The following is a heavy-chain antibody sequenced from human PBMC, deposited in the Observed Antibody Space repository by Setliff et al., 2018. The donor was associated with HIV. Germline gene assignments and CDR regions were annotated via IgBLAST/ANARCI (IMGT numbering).Heavy chain of an antibody. CDR2: ISSSSSSI. CDR1: GFTFNGYA. V-gene: IGHV3-48*02. D-gene: IGHD3-3*01. Sequence: GGSLRLSCVGSGFTFNGYAMNWVRQAPGKGLEWVSYISSSSSSIYYGDSVKGRFTISRDNAKNSLDLEMHSLTDEGTAVYYCVRDPGGIFDAFDVWGQGTMVTVSS. J-gene: IGHJ3*01. CDR3: VRDPGGIFDAFDV.